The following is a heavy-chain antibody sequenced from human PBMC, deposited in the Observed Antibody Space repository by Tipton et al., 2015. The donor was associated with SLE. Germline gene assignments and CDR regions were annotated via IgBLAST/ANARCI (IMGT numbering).Heavy chain of an antibody. J-gene: IGHJ5*02. Sequence: LSLTCTVSGGSISSSSYYWGWVRQATGKGLEWVSAIGTAGDTYYPGSVKGRFTISRENAKNSLYLQMNSLRAGDTAVYYCARGGGSYNWFDPWGQGTLVTVSS. CDR1: GGSISSSSYY. D-gene: IGHD1-26*01. CDR3: ARGGGSYNWFDP. CDR2: IGTAGDT. V-gene: IGHV3-13*01.